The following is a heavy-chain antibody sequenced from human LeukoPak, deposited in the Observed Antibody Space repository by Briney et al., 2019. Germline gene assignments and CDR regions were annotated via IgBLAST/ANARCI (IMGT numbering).Heavy chain of an antibody. CDR1: GYTFTGYY. V-gene: IGHV1-2*06. CDR3: ARDSIVGATLAFDI. J-gene: IGHJ3*02. CDR2: INPNSGGT. D-gene: IGHD1-26*01. Sequence: PSVKVSCKASGYTFTGYYMHWVRQAPGQGLEWMGRINPNSGGTNYAQKFQGRVTMTRDTSISTAYMELSRLRSDDTAVYYCARDSIVGATLAFDIWGQGTMVTVSS.